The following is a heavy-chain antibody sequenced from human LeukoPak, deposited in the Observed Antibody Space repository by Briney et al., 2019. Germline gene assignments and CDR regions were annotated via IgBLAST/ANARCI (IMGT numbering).Heavy chain of an antibody. J-gene: IGHJ4*02. D-gene: IGHD3-3*01. Sequence: GGSLRLSCAASGFTFSSFSMSWVRQAPGKGLEWVSVIYSGGSTYYADSVKGRFTISRDNSKNTLYLQTNSLRAEDTAVYYCARDSREWLSHDYWGQGTLVTVSS. V-gene: IGHV3-53*01. CDR2: IYSGGST. CDR1: GFTFSSFS. CDR3: ARDSREWLSHDY.